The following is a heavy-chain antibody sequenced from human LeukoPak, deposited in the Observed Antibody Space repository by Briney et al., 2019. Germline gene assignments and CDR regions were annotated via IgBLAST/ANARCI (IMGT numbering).Heavy chain of an antibody. Sequence: SVKVSCKASGGTFSSYAISWVRQAPGQGLEWMGRIIPILGIANYAQKFQGRVTITRDKSRSTAYMELSRLRSEDTAVYYCASDNGMAPQGGTDAFDIWGQGTMVTVSS. CDR3: ASDNGMAPQGGTDAFDI. D-gene: IGHD2-8*01. J-gene: IGHJ3*02. V-gene: IGHV1-69*04. CDR1: GGTFSSYA. CDR2: IIPILGIA.